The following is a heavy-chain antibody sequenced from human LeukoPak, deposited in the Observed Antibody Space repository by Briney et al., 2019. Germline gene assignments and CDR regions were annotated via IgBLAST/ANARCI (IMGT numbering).Heavy chain of an antibody. CDR2: INWNGGST. J-gene: IGHJ4*02. CDR3: ARDISSARGDFDY. CDR1: GFTFDVYG. Sequence: PGGTLRLSCAPSGFTFDVYGMSWVRHAPGKGVEWVSGINWNGGSTGYADSVKGRFTISRDNAKNSLYLQMNSLRAEDTALYYCARDISSARGDFDYWGQGTLVTVSS. D-gene: IGHD3-3*02. V-gene: IGHV3-20*04.